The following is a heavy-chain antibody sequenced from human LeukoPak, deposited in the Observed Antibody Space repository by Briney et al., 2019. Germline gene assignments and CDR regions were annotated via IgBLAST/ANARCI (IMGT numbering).Heavy chain of an antibody. J-gene: IGHJ4*02. CDR2: IYFSGST. D-gene: IGHD3-10*01. CDR1: GGSISSYY. Sequence: PSETLSLTCTVSGGSISSYYWSWIRQPPGKGLEWIGYIYFSGSTNYNPSLKSRVTISVDTSKNQFSLKLSSVTAADTAVYYCARRGDYYGSGSSFDYWGQGTLVTVSS. CDR3: ARRGDYYGSGSSFDY. V-gene: IGHV4-59*08.